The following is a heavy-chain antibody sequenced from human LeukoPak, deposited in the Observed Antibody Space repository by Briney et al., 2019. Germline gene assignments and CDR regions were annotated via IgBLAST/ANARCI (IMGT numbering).Heavy chain of an antibody. Sequence: PGGSLRLSCAVSGFTVSSNFISWVRQAPGKGLEWVSVIYSGGSTYYADSVRGRFTISRATSKSTLYLQMDSLRAEDTAAYYCARPHSRTLNYGLDVWGQGTTVTVPS. D-gene: IGHD1-14*01. J-gene: IGHJ6*02. V-gene: IGHV3-53*01. CDR2: IYSGGST. CDR1: GFTVSSNF. CDR3: ARPHSRTLNYGLDV.